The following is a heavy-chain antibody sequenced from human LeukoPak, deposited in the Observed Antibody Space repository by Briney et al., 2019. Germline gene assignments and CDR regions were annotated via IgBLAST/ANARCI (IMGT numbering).Heavy chain of an antibody. V-gene: IGHV4-4*07. Sequence: PSETRSLTCTVSVGSINNYYWNGIRQPAGKGLEWSGRMYSSGNTNYNTSLKSRVTMSVDTSKNQFSLKLRSVTAADTAVYYCARERGSGWYDMSFDHWGQGTLVTVSS. J-gene: IGHJ4*02. CDR2: MYSSGNT. D-gene: IGHD6-19*01. CDR1: VGSINNYY. CDR3: ARERGSGWYDMSFDH.